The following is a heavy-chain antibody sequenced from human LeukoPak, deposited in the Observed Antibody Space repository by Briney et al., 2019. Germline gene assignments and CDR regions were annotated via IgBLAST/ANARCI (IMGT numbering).Heavy chain of an antibody. CDR1: GFTVSSYA. D-gene: IGHD6-13*01. J-gene: IGHJ6*02. Sequence: PGGSLRLSCAAAGFTVSSYAMRWVRQAPGKGLEWVSAISGSGGSTYYADSVKGRFTISRDNSKNTLYLQMNSLRAEDTAVYYCARSIAAAGFYYYYYGMDVWGQGTTVTVSS. CDR2: ISGSGGST. V-gene: IGHV3-23*01. CDR3: ARSIAAAGFYYYYYGMDV.